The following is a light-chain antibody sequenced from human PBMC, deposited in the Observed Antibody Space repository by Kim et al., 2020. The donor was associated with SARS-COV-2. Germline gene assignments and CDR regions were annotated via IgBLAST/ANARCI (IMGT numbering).Light chain of an antibody. V-gene: IGKV1-5*03. CDR1: ESIGFW. Sequence: ASIGDRVTITCRAGESIGFWLAWYQQKPGKAPNLLIYKASTLHTGVPSRFSGSGSGTEFTLTISSLQPDDFATYYCQQYNSYFRTFGQGTKVDIK. CDR2: KAS. J-gene: IGKJ1*01. CDR3: QQYNSYFRT.